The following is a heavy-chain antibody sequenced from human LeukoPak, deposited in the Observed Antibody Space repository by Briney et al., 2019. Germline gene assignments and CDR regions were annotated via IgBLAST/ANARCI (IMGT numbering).Heavy chain of an antibody. D-gene: IGHD3-10*01. CDR1: GFTFSSYG. CDR3: ARDRDGSGFPDY. V-gene: IGHV3-30*03. CDR2: ISYDGSNK. Sequence: PGRSLRLSCAASGFTFSSYGMHWVRQAPGKGLEWVAVISYDGSNKYYADSVKGRFTISRDNSKNTLYLQMNSLRAEDTAVYYCARDRDGSGFPDYWGQGTLVTVSS. J-gene: IGHJ4*02.